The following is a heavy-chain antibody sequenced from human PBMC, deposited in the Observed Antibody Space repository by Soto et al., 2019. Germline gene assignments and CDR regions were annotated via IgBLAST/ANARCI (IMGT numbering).Heavy chain of an antibody. CDR2: ISAYNGNT. Sequence: ASVKVSCKASGYTFTSYGISWVRQAPGQGLEWMGWISAYNGNTNYAQKLQGRVTMTTDTSTSTTYMELRSLRSDDTAVYYCAREKPSLVLPDYWGQGTLVTVSS. J-gene: IGHJ4*02. CDR1: GYTFTSYG. V-gene: IGHV1-18*01. CDR3: AREKPSLVLPDY. D-gene: IGHD6-6*01.